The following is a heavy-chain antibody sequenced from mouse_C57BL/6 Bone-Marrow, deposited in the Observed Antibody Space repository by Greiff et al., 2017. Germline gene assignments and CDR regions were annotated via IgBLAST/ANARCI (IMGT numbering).Heavy chain of an antibody. J-gene: IGHJ2*01. CDR2: IYPGSGVT. CDR1: GYTFTSYW. V-gene: IGHV1-55*01. CDR3: ASVYDGDPFYY. Sequence: QVHVKQSGAELVKPGASVKMSCKASGYTFTSYWITWVKQRPGQGLEWIGDIYPGSGVTHYKEKFKSKATLTVDTSSSTAYMQLSSLTSEDSAVFYFASVYDGDPFYYCGQGTTLTVSS. D-gene: IGHD2-3*01.